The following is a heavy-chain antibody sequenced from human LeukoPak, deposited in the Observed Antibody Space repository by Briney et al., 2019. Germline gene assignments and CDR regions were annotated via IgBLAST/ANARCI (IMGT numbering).Heavy chain of an antibody. CDR1: GGSISSSSYY. CDR2: IYYSGST. V-gene: IGHV4-39*01. D-gene: IGHD3-9*01. J-gene: IGHJ4*02. Sequence: PSETLSLTXTVSGGSISSSSYYWGCIRQPPGKGLEWIGSIYYSGSTYYNPSLKSRVTISVDTSKNQFSLKLSSVTAADTAVYYCARHIPPPYYDILTGYSLFDYWGQGTLVTVSS. CDR3: ARHIPPPYYDILTGYSLFDY.